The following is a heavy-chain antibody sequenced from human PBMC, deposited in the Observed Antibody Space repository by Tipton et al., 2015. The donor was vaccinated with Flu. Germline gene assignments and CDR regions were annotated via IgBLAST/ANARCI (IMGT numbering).Heavy chain of an antibody. CDR1: GFSVSATY. D-gene: IGHD1-26*01. J-gene: IGHJ6*02. Sequence: SLRLSCAVSGFSVSATYVTWVRQAPGKGLEWVSVIGGNGGTSYADSVKGRFTISRDNAKNTLYLQMNSLRAEDTAVYYCARSGSGEGAYYYYGMDVWGQGTTVTVSS. V-gene: IGHV3-66*01. CDR3: ARSGSGEGAYYYYGMDV. CDR2: IGGNGGT.